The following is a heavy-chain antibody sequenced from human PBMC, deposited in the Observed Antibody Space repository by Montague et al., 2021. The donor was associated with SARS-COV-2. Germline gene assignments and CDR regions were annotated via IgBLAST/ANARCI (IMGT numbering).Heavy chain of an antibody. V-gene: IGHV4-59*01. Sequence: SETLSLTCTVPGGFISSSYWSWIRQPPGKGLEWIGCIYHSGNTNYNPSLESRVTISIDTSMNQFSLSLSSMTAADTAVYFCARDLLPPRTAIKTNFFGLDVWGQGTAVIVSS. CDR1: GGFISSSY. CDR2: IYHSGNT. J-gene: IGHJ6*02. CDR3: ARDLLPPRTAIKTNFFGLDV. D-gene: IGHD2-21*02.